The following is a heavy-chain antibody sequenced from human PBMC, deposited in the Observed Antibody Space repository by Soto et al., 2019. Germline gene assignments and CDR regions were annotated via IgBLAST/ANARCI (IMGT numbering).Heavy chain of an antibody. CDR3: ARMASAGTLNWFDP. CDR1: GYTFINFD. CDR2: MNPGSGKT. V-gene: IGHV1-8*02. J-gene: IGHJ5*02. Sequence: ASVKVSCKASGYTFINFDISWVRQAAGQGLEWLGWMNPGSGKTGYASKFQGRVAMTRDASTGTSHLELSSLTSDDTAVYYCARMASAGTLNWFDPWGQGTLATAPQ. D-gene: IGHD6-13*01.